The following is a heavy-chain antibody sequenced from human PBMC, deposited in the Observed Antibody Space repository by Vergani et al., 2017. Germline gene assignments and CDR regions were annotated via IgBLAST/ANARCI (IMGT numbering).Heavy chain of an antibody. CDR2: IYWDDDK. D-gene: IGHD3-22*01. CDR3: AHSDAYYYDSSGYYQDY. J-gene: IGHJ4*02. Sequence: QITLKESGPTLVKPTQTLTLTCTFSGFSLSTSGVGVGWIRQPPGKALEWLALIYWDDDKRYSPSLKSRLTITKDTSKNQVVLTMTNMDPVDTATYYCAHSDAYYYDSSGYYQDYWGQGTLVTVSS. CDR1: GFSLSTSGVG. V-gene: IGHV2-5*02.